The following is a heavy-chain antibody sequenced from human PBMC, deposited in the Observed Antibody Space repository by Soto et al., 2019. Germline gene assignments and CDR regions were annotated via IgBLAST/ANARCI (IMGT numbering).Heavy chain of an antibody. V-gene: IGHV4-4*07. CDR3: ARGAAAGVDYGMDI. Sequence: SETLSLTCTVSGGSISSYYWSWIRQPAGKGLEWIGRIYTSGGTNYNPSLKSRVTMSVDTSKKYFFLKSNSVTAADTAVYYCARGAAAGVDYGMDIWGRGTTVTVSS. CDR1: GGSISSYY. D-gene: IGHD6-13*01. J-gene: IGHJ6*02. CDR2: IYTSGGT.